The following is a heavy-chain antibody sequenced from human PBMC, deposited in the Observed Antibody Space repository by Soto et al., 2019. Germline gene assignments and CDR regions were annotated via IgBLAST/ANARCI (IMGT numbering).Heavy chain of an antibody. D-gene: IGHD3-22*01. CDR3: ARGEAAKGYYDSSGYYNWFDP. J-gene: IGHJ5*02. Sequence: PGGSLRLSCAASGFTFSSYAMSWVRQAPGKGLEWVSAISGSGGSTYYADSVKGRFTISRDNSKNTLYLQMNSLRAEDTAVYYCARGEAAKGYYDSSGYYNWFDPWGQGTLVTVSS. CDR1: GFTFSSYA. CDR2: ISGSGGST. V-gene: IGHV3-23*01.